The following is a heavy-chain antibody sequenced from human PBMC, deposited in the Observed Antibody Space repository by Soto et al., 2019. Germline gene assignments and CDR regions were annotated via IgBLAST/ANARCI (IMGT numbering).Heavy chain of an antibody. Sequence: GSLRLSCAASGFTFSSYWMHWVRQAPGKGLVWVSRINSDGSSTSYADSVKGRFTISRDNAKNTLYLQMNSLRAEATAVYYCARDRSAKYGDEGEGSYYYYMDVWRKGPTVTVSS. CDR2: INSDGSST. J-gene: IGHJ6*03. V-gene: IGHV3-74*01. D-gene: IGHD4-17*01. CDR1: GFTFSSYW. CDR3: ARDRSAKYGDEGEGSYYYYMDV.